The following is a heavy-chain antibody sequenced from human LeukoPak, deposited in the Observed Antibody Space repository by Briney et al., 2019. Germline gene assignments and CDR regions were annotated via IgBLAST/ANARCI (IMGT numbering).Heavy chain of an antibody. D-gene: IGHD5-12*01. CDR2: ISAYNGNT. J-gene: IGHJ5*02. CDR1: GYTFTSYG. V-gene: IGHV1-18*01. CDR3: ARDLGYSGYASVENWFDP. Sequence: ASVKVSCKASGYTFTSYGISWVRQAPGQGLEWMGWISAYNGNTNYAQKLQGRVTMTTDTSTSTAYMELRSLRSDDTAVYYCARDLGYSGYASVENWFDPWGQGTLVTVSS.